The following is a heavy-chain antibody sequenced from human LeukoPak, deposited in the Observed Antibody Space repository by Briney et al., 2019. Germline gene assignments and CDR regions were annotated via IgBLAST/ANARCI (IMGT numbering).Heavy chain of an antibody. Sequence: SVKVSCKASGYTFTSYGISWVRQAPGQGLEWMGGIIPIFGTANYAQKFQGRVTITADESTSTAYMELSSLRSEDTAVYYCARGGSYSSGWYVGIPPDYYYYGMDVWGQGTTVTVSS. CDR1: GYTFTSYG. CDR2: IIPIFGTA. J-gene: IGHJ6*02. CDR3: ARGGSYSSGWYVGIPPDYYYYGMDV. D-gene: IGHD6-19*01. V-gene: IGHV1-69*13.